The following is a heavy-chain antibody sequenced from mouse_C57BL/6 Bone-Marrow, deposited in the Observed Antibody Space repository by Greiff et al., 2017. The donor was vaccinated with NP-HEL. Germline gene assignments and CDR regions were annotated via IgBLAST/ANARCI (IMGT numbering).Heavy chain of an antibody. CDR1: GYTFTSYG. Sequence: QVQLKQSGAELARPGASVKLSCKASGYTFTSYGISWVKQRTGQGLEWIGEIYPRSGNTYYNEKFKGKATLTADKSSSTAYMELRSLTSEDSAVYFCAKKGDDYGPTCFAYWGQGTLVTVSA. J-gene: IGHJ3*01. CDR2: IYPRSGNT. D-gene: IGHD2-4*01. V-gene: IGHV1-81*01. CDR3: AKKGDDYGPTCFAY.